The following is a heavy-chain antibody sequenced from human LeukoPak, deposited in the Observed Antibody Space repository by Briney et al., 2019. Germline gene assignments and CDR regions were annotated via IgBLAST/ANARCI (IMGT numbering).Heavy chain of an antibody. Sequence: SVTLSLTCTVSGGSISSYYWSWIRQPPGKGLEWIGNIYYTGSTNYNPSLKSRVTISVDTSKNQFSLKLSSVTAADTAVYYCARAFSSGWYPYSIGGLWFDYWGQGTLVTVSS. CDR2: IYYTGST. CDR1: GGSISSYY. D-gene: IGHD6-19*01. J-gene: IGHJ4*02. V-gene: IGHV4-59*01. CDR3: ARAFSSGWYPYSIGGLWFDY.